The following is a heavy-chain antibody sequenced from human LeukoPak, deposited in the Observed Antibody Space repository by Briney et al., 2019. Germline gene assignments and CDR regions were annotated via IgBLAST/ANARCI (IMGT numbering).Heavy chain of an antibody. J-gene: IGHJ4*02. CDR3: AKSYYYGSGGNYFDY. CDR2: INQDGTEK. V-gene: IGHV3-7*01. D-gene: IGHD3-10*01. CDR1: GYTFSSSW. Sequence: GGSLRLSCAASGYTFSSSWMSWVRQAPGKGLEWVANINQDGTEKYYVDSVEGRFTISRDNAKNSLYLQMNSLRAEDTAVYYCAKSYYYGSGGNYFDYWGQGTLVTVSS.